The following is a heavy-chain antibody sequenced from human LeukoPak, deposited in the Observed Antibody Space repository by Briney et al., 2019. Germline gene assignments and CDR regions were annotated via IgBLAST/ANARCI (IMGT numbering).Heavy chain of an antibody. CDR3: ARVGYNGAFDI. D-gene: IGHD5-24*01. J-gene: IGHJ3*02. CDR2: IFYSGNT. V-gene: IGHV4-59*02. CDR1: APSVPISY. Sequence: SESLSLTCPVSAPSVPISYWSLARQHPGKGLGWIGYIFYSGNTNYNPSLKARVPISVAMSKNQFSLKLSSVTARAPGVYSCARVGYNGAFDIWGQETRVTVSS.